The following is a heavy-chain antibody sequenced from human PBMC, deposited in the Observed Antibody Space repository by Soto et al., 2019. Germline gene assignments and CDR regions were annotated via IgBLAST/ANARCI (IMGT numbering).Heavy chain of an antibody. CDR3: ARGTGFVDDY. J-gene: IGHJ4*02. V-gene: IGHV4-59*01. Sequence: SETLSLTCTVSGGSISDYYWSWIRQPPGKGLEWIGYIFYTGNTNYNPSFKSRVTISVDTSKNQFSLKLNSVTAADTAVYYCARGTGFVDDYWGQGTLVTVSS. CDR1: GGSISDYY. D-gene: IGHD3-10*01. CDR2: IFYTGNT.